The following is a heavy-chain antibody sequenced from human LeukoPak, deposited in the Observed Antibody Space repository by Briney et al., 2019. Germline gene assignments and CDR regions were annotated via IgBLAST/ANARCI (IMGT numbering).Heavy chain of an antibody. D-gene: IGHD6-13*01. CDR1: GFTFDDYG. CDR3: AKFRGAAAGIGY. Sequence: GGSLRLSCAASGFTFDDYGMSWVRQAPGKGLEWVSGINWNGGSTGYADSVKGRFTISRDNAKNSLYLQMNSLRAEDTAVYYCAKFRGAAAGIGYWGQGTLVTVSS. CDR2: INWNGGST. J-gene: IGHJ4*02. V-gene: IGHV3-20*04.